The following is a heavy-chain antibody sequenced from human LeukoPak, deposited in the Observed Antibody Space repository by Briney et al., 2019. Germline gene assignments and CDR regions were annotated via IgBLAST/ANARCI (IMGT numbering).Heavy chain of an antibody. CDR2: IYHSGST. Sequence: PSETLSLTCAVSGGSISSSNWWSWVRQPPGKGLEWIGEIYHSGSTNYNPSLKSRVTISVDTSKNQFSLKLSSVTAADTAVYYCARPAVVPAAIRGYSSSRTHWYFDLWGRGTLVTVSS. D-gene: IGHD2-2*02. V-gene: IGHV4-4*02. J-gene: IGHJ2*01. CDR1: GGSISSSNW. CDR3: ARPAVVPAAIRGYSSSRTHWYFDL.